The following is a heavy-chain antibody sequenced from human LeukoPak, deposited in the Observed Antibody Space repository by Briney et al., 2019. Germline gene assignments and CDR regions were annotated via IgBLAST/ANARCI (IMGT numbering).Heavy chain of an antibody. CDR1: GFTFSDYW. D-gene: IGHD5-24*01. CDR3: ARASNPWLQLS. V-gene: IGHV3-7*05. J-gene: IGHJ4*02. CDR2: IQQDGGQK. Sequence: GGSLRLSCAASGFTFSDYWMIWVRQAPGKGLEWVANIQQDGGQKRYADSVRGRFTVSRDNAQTSLYLHMNSLRAEDTAVYYCARASNPWLQLSWGQGTLVTVSS.